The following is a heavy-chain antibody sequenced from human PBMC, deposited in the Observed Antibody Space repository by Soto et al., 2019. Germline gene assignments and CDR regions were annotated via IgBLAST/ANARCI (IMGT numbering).Heavy chain of an antibody. V-gene: IGHV4-4*02. J-gene: IGHJ5*02. CDR2: IYHSGST. CDR1: GGSISSSNW. D-gene: IGHD3-10*01. CDR3: ARRWMVRGVMNWFDP. Sequence: QVQLQESGPGLVKPSGTLSLTCAVSGGSISSSNWWSWVRQPPGKGLEWIGEIYHSGSTNYNPSLKXRXTIXVDKSKNQFSLKLSSVTAADTAVYYCARRWMVRGVMNWFDPWGQGTLVTVSS.